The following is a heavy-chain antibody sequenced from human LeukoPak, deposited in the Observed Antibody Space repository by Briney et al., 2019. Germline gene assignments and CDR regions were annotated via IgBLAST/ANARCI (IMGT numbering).Heavy chain of an antibody. Sequence: PSETLSLARTVSGGSISSGGYYWSWIRQPPGKGLEWIGYIYHSGSTYYNPSLKSRVTISVDRSKNQFSLKLSSVTAADTAVYYCARVRIAARPYYFDYWGQGTLVTVSS. J-gene: IGHJ4*02. CDR2: IYHSGST. V-gene: IGHV4-30-2*01. CDR1: GGSISSGGYY. D-gene: IGHD6-6*01. CDR3: ARVRIAARPYYFDY.